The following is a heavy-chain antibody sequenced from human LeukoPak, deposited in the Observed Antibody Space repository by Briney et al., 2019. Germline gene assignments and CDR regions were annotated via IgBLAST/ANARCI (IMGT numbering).Heavy chain of an antibody. CDR1: GFTFSSYA. CDR2: ISYDGSNK. CDR3: ARDFEWLRSGYFDY. Sequence: PGRSLRLSCAASGFTFSSYAMHWVRQAPGKALEWVAVISYDGSNKYYADSVKGRFTISRDNSKNTLYLQMNSLRAEDTAVYYCARDFEWLRSGYFDYWGQGTLVTVSS. D-gene: IGHD5-12*01. V-gene: IGHV3-30-3*01. J-gene: IGHJ4*02.